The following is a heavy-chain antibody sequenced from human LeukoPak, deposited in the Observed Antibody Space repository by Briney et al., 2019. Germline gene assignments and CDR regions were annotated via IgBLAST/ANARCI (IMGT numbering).Heavy chain of an antibody. CDR1: GGSFSGYY. Sequence: SETLSLTCAVYGGSFSGYYWSWIRQPPGKVLEWIGEINHSGSTNYNPSLKSRVTISVDTSKNQFSLNLSSVTAADTAVYYCARAYRYSGSYLPDWGQGTLVTVSS. CDR2: INHSGST. V-gene: IGHV4-34*01. D-gene: IGHD1-26*01. CDR3: ARAYRYSGSYLPD. J-gene: IGHJ4*02.